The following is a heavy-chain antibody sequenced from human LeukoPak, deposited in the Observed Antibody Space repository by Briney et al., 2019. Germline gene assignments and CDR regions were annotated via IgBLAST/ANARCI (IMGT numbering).Heavy chain of an antibody. CDR1: GYTFTSYY. Sequence: RASVKVSCKASGYTFTSYYMHWVRQAPGQGLEWMGIINPSGGSTSYAQKFQGRVTMTRDTSTSTVYMELSSLRSEDTAVYYCATEGGYYDSSGYLDPFDYRGQGTLVTVSS. CDR2: INPSGGST. D-gene: IGHD3-22*01. J-gene: IGHJ4*02. V-gene: IGHV1-46*01. CDR3: ATEGGYYDSSGYLDPFDY.